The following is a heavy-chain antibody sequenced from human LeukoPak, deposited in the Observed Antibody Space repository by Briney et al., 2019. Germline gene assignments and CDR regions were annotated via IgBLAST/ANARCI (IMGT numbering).Heavy chain of an antibody. V-gene: IGHV3-53*01. CDR2: IYIGGTT. CDR3: ARVSMDHPGGDAFDI. Sequence: PGGSLRLSCAASGFIVSSNYMSWVRQAPGKGLEWGSVIYIGGTTYYADSVKGRFTISRDNSKNTLYLQMNSLRAEDTAVYYCARVSMDHPGGDAFDIWGQGTMVTVSS. D-gene: IGHD2/OR15-2a*01. J-gene: IGHJ3*02. CDR1: GFIVSSNY.